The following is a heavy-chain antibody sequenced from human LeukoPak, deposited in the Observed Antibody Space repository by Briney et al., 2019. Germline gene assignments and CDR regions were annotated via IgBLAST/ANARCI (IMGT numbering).Heavy chain of an antibody. D-gene: IGHD4-17*01. CDR2: ISSSSSYI. V-gene: IGHV3-21*01. J-gene: IGHJ4*02. CDR1: GFTFSSYS. Sequence: PGGSLRLSCAASGFTFSSYSMNWVRQAPGKGLGWVSSISSSSSYIYYADSVEGRFTISRDNAKNSLYLQMNSLRAEDTAVYYCARGWKTVTPSLRYWGQGTLVTVSS. CDR3: ARGWKTVTPSLRY.